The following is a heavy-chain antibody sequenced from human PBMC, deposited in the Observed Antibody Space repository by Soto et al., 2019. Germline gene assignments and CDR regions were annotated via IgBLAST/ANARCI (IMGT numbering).Heavy chain of an antibody. Sequence: GGSLRLACAASGFTFSSYWMHWVRQAPGKGLVWVSRINSDGSSTTYADSVKGRFTISRDNAKNTLYLQMNSLRAEDTAVYYCARDGSGWDYYFDYWGQGTLVTVSS. V-gene: IGHV3-74*01. CDR2: INSDGSST. CDR3: ARDGSGWDYYFDY. J-gene: IGHJ4*02. CDR1: GFTFSSYW. D-gene: IGHD6-19*01.